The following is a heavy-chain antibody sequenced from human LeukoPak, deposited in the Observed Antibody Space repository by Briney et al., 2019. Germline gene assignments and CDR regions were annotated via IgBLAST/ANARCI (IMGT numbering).Heavy chain of an antibody. D-gene: IGHD6-6*01. CDR2: IQSKTDGGTT. Sequence: GGSLRLSCAASGFTFSDTWMTWVRQAPGKGLECVGFIQSKTDGGTTDSATPVKGRFTVSRDDSKNTLYLQMNSLKTEDTAVYYCTTWSSQFDYWGQGALVTVSS. CDR1: GFTFSDTW. V-gene: IGHV3-15*01. J-gene: IGHJ4*02. CDR3: TTWSSQFDY.